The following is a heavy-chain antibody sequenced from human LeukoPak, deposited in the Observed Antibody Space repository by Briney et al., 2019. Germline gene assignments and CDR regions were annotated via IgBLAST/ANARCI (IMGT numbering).Heavy chain of an antibody. CDR3: ATEGDSSGYYDY. CDR1: GFTVSSNY. CDR2: IYSGGDT. Sequence: PEGSLRLSCAASGFTVSSNYMSWNRQAPGKGLEWVSVIYSGGDTYYADSVKGRFTISRDKSKNTLFLQMNSLRAEDTAVYYCATEGDSSGYYDYWGQGTLVTVSS. J-gene: IGHJ4*02. V-gene: IGHV3-53*01. D-gene: IGHD3-22*01.